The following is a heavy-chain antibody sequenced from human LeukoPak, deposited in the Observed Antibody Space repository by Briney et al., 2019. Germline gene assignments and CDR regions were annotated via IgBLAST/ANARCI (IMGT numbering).Heavy chain of an antibody. CDR2: IYSGGST. Sequence: GGSLRLSCAAPGFTVSSNYMSWVRQAPGKGLEWVSVIYSGGSTYYADSVKGRFTISRDNSKNTLYLQMNSLRAEDTAVYYCARDGGDDYGINWGQGTLVTVSS. CDR3: ARDGGDDYGIN. D-gene: IGHD4-17*01. J-gene: IGHJ4*02. V-gene: IGHV3-53*01. CDR1: GFTVSSNY.